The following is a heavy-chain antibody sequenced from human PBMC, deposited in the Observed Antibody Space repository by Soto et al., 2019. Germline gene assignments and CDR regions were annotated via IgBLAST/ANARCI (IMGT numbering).Heavy chain of an antibody. CDR3: ACWAHIVPVAPSDFDR. J-gene: IGHJ4*02. CDR2: ISPDGSDV. D-gene: IGHD2-8*02. V-gene: IGHV3-74*01. CDR1: GFPFTNYW. Sequence: QVVESGGGLVPPGGSLRLSCAASGFPFTNYWMNWVRQTPGKGLMWVSRISPDGSDVGYADSVEGRFTVSRDNAKNTLYLQMHSLRAEDTAMYYGACWAHIVPVAPSDFDRWGQGTLVTVSS.